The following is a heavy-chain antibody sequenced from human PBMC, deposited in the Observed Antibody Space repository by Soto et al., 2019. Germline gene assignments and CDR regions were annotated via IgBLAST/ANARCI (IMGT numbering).Heavy chain of an antibody. D-gene: IGHD3-10*01. Sequence: GGSLRLSCAASGFTFSSYAMSWVRQAPGKGLEWVSAISGSGGSTYYADSVKGRFTISRDNSKNTLYLQMNSLRAEDTAVYYCAKAKRRAAQTGGYRSGFDYWGQGTLVTVSS. CDR3: AKAKRRAAQTGGYRSGFDY. V-gene: IGHV3-23*01. CDR1: GFTFSSYA. J-gene: IGHJ4*02. CDR2: ISGSGGST.